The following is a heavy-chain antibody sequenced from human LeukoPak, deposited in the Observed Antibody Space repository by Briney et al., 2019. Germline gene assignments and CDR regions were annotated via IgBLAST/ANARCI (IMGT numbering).Heavy chain of an antibody. J-gene: IGHJ4*02. CDR3: ARSRTYGDYGRGLDY. CDR2: INTDGFST. V-gene: IGHV3-74*01. CDR1: GFISSSYW. D-gene: IGHD4-17*01. Sequence: QAGGSLRLSCAASGFISSSYWMHWVRQPPGKGLVYIACINTDGFSTSYADSVKGRLTISRDNAKNTLYLQMNSLRAEDTAVYYCARSRTYGDYGRGLDYWGQGTLVTVSS.